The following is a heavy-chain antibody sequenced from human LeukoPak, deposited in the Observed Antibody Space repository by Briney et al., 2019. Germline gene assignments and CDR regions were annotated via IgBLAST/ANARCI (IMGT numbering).Heavy chain of an antibody. D-gene: IGHD6-13*01. CDR3: ATPIRPGYSSSWYGY. J-gene: IGHJ4*02. CDR2: IIPIFGTA. Sequence: SVKVSCKASGGTFSSYDISWVRQAPGQGLEWMGGIIPIFGTANYAQKFQGRVTITADESTSTAYMELSSLRSEDTAVYYCATPIRPGYSSSWYGYWGQGTLVTVSS. V-gene: IGHV1-69*13. CDR1: GGTFSSYD.